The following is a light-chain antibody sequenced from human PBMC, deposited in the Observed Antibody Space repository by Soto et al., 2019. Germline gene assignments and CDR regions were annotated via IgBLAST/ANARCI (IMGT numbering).Light chain of an antibody. J-gene: IGKJ1*01. V-gene: IGKV1-5*03. Sequence: DIQMTQSPSTLSASVGDRVTITCRASQSISSWLAWYQQKPGKAPKLLIYKASSLESGVPSRFSGSGSGTEFTLTISSLQPDDFATYYCQQLIVFRTFGQGTKVDIK. CDR3: QQLIVFRT. CDR1: QSISSW. CDR2: KAS.